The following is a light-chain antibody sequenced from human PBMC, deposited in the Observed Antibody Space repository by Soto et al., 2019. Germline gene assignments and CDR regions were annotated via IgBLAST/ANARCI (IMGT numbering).Light chain of an antibody. CDR1: SSDIGGYRY. Sequence: QSVLTQPPSASGSPGQSVTISCTGTSSDIGGYRYVSWYQQHPGKAPKLMIYEVSKRPSGAPDRFSGSKSGNTASLTVSGLQAEDEADYYCTSYAGSNNYVFGTGTKVTVL. CDR2: EVS. V-gene: IGLV2-8*01. J-gene: IGLJ1*01. CDR3: TSYAGSNNYV.